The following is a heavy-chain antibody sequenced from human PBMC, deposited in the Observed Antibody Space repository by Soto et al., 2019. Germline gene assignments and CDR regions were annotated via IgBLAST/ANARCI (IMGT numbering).Heavy chain of an antibody. J-gene: IGHJ4*02. Sequence: EVQVVESGGGLVQPGGSLRLYYAASGFTFSTYWMHWVRQGPGKGLVWVSRINTDGSSTTYADSVKGRFTISRDNAKNTLYLQMNSLRDDDTAMYYCVPTVGGNQPFDHWGQGTLVTVSS. V-gene: IGHV3-74*03. CDR2: INTDGSST. D-gene: IGHD1-26*01. CDR3: VPTVGGNQPFDH. CDR1: GFTFSTYW.